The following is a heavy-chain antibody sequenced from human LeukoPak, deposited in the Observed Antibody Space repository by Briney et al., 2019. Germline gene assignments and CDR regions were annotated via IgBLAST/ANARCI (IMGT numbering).Heavy chain of an antibody. CDR1: GYTFTGFY. J-gene: IGHJ4*02. V-gene: IGHV1-2*02. CDR3: AREEIDATRLIDY. D-gene: IGHD5-24*01. Sequence: AASVKVSCEASGYTFTGFYMHWVRQAPGQGLEWMGWINPSSGGTNYAQKFQGRVTMTRDTSISTAYMELSRLRSDDTAMFYCAREEIDATRLIDYWGQGTLVTVSS. CDR2: INPSSGGT.